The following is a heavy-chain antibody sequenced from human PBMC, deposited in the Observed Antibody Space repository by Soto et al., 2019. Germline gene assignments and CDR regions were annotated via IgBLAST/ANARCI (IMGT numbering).Heavy chain of an antibody. CDR2: IYYSGST. Sequence: SETLSLTCTVSGGSISSSSYYWGWIRQPPGKGLEWIGSIYYSGSTYYNPSLKSRVTISVDTSKNQFSLKLSSVTAADTAVYYCARWACGGDCSFDYWGQGTLVTVSS. CDR3: ARWACGGDCSFDY. V-gene: IGHV4-39*01. D-gene: IGHD2-21*02. CDR1: GGSISSSSYY. J-gene: IGHJ4*02.